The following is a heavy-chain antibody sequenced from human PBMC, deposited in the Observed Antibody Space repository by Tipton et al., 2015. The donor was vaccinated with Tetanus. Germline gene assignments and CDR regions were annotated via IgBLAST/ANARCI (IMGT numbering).Heavy chain of an antibody. D-gene: IGHD3-3*01. CDR3: ARANYDFPKKGPFDS. CDR1: GGSVRGGDYS. J-gene: IGHJ4*02. Sequence: TLSLTCTVSGGSVRGGDYSWNWIRQPPGKGLEWLAYVSYSGRTNSNYSLKSRITVSLDASKNQFSLRLTSVTAADTAVYYCARANYDFPKKGPFDSWGQGSLVIVSS. V-gene: IGHV4-61*08. CDR2: VSYSGRT.